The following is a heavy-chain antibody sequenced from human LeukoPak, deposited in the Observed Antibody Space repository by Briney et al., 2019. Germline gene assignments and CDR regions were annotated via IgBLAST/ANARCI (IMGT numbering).Heavy chain of an antibody. CDR1: EFSFNNYW. V-gene: IGHV3-7*01. CDR2: IKEDGGEK. Sequence: GGSLRLSCAASEFSFNNYWMMWVRQAPGKGLEWVANIKEDGGEKYYMDSVKGRFTISRDNAKNSLYPQMNSLRVDDTAIYYCARGMLGTFWYFDLWGRGTLVTVSS. CDR3: ARGMLGTFWYFDL. D-gene: IGHD3-10*02. J-gene: IGHJ2*01.